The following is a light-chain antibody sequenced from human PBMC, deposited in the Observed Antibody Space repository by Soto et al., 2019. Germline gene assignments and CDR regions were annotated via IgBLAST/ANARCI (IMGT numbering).Light chain of an antibody. CDR3: QQYGSSPT. V-gene: IGKV3-20*01. CDR2: GAS. J-gene: IGKJ4*01. CDR1: QSVSSNN. Sequence: EIVLTQSPGTLSLSPGERATLSCRASQSVSSNNLAWYQQRPGQAPRVVIYGASTRATGIPERFSGSGSGTDFTLTISRLEPEDFAVYYCQQYGSSPTFGGGTKVDIK.